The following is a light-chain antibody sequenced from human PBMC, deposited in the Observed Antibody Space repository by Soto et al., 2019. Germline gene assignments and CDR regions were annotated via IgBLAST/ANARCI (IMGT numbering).Light chain of an antibody. CDR2: GAS. J-gene: IGKJ1*01. CDR3: QQYMSSVT. CDR1: QSVDTTF. Sequence: EIVLTQSPGSLSLSPGQRATLSCRASQSVDTTFFAWYQKKPGQAPRLLIYGASKRATGIPDRFSGSRSGTDFTLIISSLEPEDFAVYYCQQYMSSVTFGQGTKVEIK. V-gene: IGKV3-20*01.